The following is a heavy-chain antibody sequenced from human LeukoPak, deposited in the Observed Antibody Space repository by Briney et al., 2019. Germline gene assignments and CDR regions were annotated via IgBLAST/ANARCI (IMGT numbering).Heavy chain of an antibody. Sequence: ASVKVSCKASGYTFTSYDITWARQAPGQGLEYLGWISASDGTTNYAQKVQDRVTMTTDTSTSTAYLELRSLRSEDTAVYYCARCGAAVTTHFSHWGQGTLVTVSS. D-gene: IGHD4-17*01. CDR1: GYTFTSYD. J-gene: IGHJ4*02. CDR2: ISASDGTT. CDR3: ARCGAAVTTHFSH. V-gene: IGHV1-18*01.